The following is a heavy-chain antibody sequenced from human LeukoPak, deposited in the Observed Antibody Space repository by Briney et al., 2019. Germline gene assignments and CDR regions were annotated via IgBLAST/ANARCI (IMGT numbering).Heavy chain of an antibody. CDR1: GFTFSSYA. D-gene: IGHD4-23*01. V-gene: IGHV3-48*02. J-gene: IGHJ4*02. CDR2: ISGSGSTI. Sequence: PGGSLRLSCAASGFTFSSYAMSWVRQAPGKGLEWVSGISGSGSTIYYADSVKGRFTISRDNAKNSLYLQMNSLRDEDTAVYYCARRDGGKSSFDYWGQGTLVTVSS. CDR3: ARRDGGKSSFDY.